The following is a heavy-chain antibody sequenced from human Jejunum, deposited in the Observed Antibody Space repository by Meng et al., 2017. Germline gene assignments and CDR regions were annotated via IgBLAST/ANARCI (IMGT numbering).Heavy chain of an antibody. CDR2: ISGTGTGT. CDR3: AKGGGNSGNSKYYFDY. CDR1: GFTFSNFA. J-gene: IGHJ4*02. V-gene: IGHV3-23*01. D-gene: IGHD1-26*01. Sequence: GESLKISCEASGFTFSNFAMSWVRQAPGKGLELVSTISGTGTGTYYGGSVKGRFTISRDNSKNTLYLQMNSLRAEDTAVYYCAKGGGNSGNSKYYFDYWGQGTLVTVSS.